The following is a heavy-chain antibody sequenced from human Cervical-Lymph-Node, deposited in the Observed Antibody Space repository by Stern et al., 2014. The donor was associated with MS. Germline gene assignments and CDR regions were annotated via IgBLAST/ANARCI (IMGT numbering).Heavy chain of an antibody. D-gene: IGHD6-13*01. Sequence: VQLVESGDEVTKPGSSAKGSCKASGGTFSKFPSSWVRQAPGQGLEWMGGIFPVFGTPTYAQEFRGRVTITADVSTSTVYMELSSLRSDDTAVYYCALSSETSDRWYSLGYDLWGQGTLVTVSS. J-gene: IGHJ5*02. CDR1: GGTFSKFP. CDR2: IFPVFGTP. V-gene: IGHV1-69*01. CDR3: ALSSETSDRWYSLGYDL.